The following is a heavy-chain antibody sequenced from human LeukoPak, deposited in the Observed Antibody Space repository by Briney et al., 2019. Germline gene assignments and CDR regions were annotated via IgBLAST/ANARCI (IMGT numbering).Heavy chain of an antibody. CDR2: INQGGGEK. Sequence: GGSLRLSCAASGFSFSTYWMSWVRQAPGKGLEWVANINQGGGEKYYVDSVKGRFTISRDNAKNSLYLQMNSLRAEDTAVYYCARGYYSSSRFDSWGQGTLVTVSS. V-gene: IGHV3-7*02. D-gene: IGHD6-13*01. CDR3: ARGYYSSSRFDS. J-gene: IGHJ4*02. CDR1: GFSFSTYW.